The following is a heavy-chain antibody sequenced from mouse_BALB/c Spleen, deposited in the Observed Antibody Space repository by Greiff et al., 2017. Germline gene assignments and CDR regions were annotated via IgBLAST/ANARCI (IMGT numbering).Heavy chain of an antibody. CDR2: INPSNGRT. Sequence: VQLQQPGAELVKPGASVKLSCKASGYTFTSYWMHWVKQRPGQGLEWIGEINPSNGRTNYNEKFKGKATLTADKSSNTAYMQLSSLTSEDSAVYFCARRELTTAYYFDYWGQGTTLTVSS. V-gene: IGHV1S81*02. CDR3: ARRELTTAYYFDY. J-gene: IGHJ2*01. CDR1: GYTFTSYW. D-gene: IGHD1-2*01.